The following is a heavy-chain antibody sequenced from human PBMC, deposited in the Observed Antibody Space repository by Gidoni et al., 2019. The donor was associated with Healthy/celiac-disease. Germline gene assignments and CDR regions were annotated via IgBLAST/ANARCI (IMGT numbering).Heavy chain of an antibody. CDR2: IYTRGGT. Sequence: QVQLQESGPGLVTPSQTLSLTCTGSGGPISSGSYSWSWIRPPAGKGLEWIGRIYTRGGTNYNPSLKSRVTISVDTSKNQFSLKLSSVTAADTAVYYCARDRGWELLGWWFDPWGQGTLVTVSS. J-gene: IGHJ5*02. CDR1: GGPISSGSYS. V-gene: IGHV4-61*02. D-gene: IGHD1-26*01. CDR3: ARDRGWELLGWWFDP.